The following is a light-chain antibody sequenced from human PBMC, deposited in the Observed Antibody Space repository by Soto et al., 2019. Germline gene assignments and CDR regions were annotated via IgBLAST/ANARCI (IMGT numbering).Light chain of an antibody. CDR3: QHYETYPIT. CDR2: DAS. V-gene: IGKV1-5*01. Sequence: DIRMTQSPSTLSASVGDRVTITCRASQSISNWLAWYQQKTGKAPKLLIYDASSLESGVPSRFSGSAFGTEFTLTISSLQPDDFATYYCQHYETYPITFGQGTRLEIK. CDR1: QSISNW. J-gene: IGKJ5*01.